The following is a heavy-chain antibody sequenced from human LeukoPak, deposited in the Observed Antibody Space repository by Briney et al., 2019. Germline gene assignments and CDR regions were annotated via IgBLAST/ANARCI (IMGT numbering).Heavy chain of an antibody. V-gene: IGHV3-23*01. CDR3: AKDGLSYDGSTHVYYFQS. J-gene: IGHJ4*02. D-gene: IGHD3-22*01. CDR2: IIYDGRHT. Sequence: GGSLRLSCTASGFTFRLYAMSWVRQAPGKGLESVASIIYDGRHTYYAASVKGRFTISRDNSQNTLYLQMNSLRAEDTALYYCAKDGLSYDGSTHVYYFQSLGQGTLVTVSS. CDR1: GFTFRLYA.